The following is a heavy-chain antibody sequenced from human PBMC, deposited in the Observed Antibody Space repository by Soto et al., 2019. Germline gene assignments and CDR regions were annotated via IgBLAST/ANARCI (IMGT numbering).Heavy chain of an antibody. J-gene: IGHJ4*02. CDR3: ARSSTTYYYQSSPYWPDKELDI. CDR2: IIPIFGTA. CDR1: GGTFSSYA. D-gene: IGHD3-22*01. Sequence: SVKVSCKASGGTFSSYAISWVRQAPGQGLEWMGGIIPIFGTANYAQKFQGRVTITADESTSTAYMELSSLRSEDTAVYYCARSSTTYYYQSSPYWPDKELDIWGQGTLVTVSS. V-gene: IGHV1-69*13.